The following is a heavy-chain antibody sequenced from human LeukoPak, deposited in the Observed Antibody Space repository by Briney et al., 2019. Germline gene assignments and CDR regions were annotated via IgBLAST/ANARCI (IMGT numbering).Heavy chain of an antibody. CDR3: ASAGLTYGSGSYFVY. Sequence: GGSLRLSCAASGFRLTTYSMNWVRQAPGKGLEWVSGINWNGGSTGYADSVKGRFTISRDNAKNSLYLQMNSLRAEDTALYYCASAGLTYGSGSYFVYWGQGTLVTVSS. CDR1: GFRLTTYS. J-gene: IGHJ4*02. D-gene: IGHD3-10*01. CDR2: INWNGGST. V-gene: IGHV3-20*04.